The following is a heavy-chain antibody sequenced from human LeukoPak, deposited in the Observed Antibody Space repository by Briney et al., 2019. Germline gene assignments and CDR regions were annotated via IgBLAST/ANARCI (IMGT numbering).Heavy chain of an antibody. CDR2: ISGSGAGT. CDR3: AKVGSGARILDAFDI. D-gene: IGHD1/OR15-1a*01. CDR1: GFSFSSYG. V-gene: IGHV3-23*01. J-gene: IGHJ3*02. Sequence: PGGSLRLSCAASGFSFSSYGMSWVRQAPGKGLEWVSVISGSGAGTYYADSVKGRFTISRDNFKNTLYLQMNSLRADDTAVYYCAKVGSGARILDAFDIWGQGTMVTVSS.